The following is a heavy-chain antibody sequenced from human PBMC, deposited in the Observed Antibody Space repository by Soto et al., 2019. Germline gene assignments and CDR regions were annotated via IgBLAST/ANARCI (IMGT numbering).Heavy chain of an antibody. CDR2: INPSNGNT. J-gene: IGHJ4*02. CDR3: ARTDSSGYYLFDY. CDR1: GYTFTSYA. D-gene: IGHD3-22*01. V-gene: IGHV1-46*01. Sequence: SVKVSCKASGYTFTSYAMHWVRQAPGQRLEWMGIINPSNGNTNYAQKFQGRVTMTRDTSTSTVYMELSSLRSEDTAVYYCARTDSSGYYLFDYWGQGTLVTVSS.